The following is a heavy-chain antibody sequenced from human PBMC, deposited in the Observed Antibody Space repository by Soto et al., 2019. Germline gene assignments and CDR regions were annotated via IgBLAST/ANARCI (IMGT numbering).Heavy chain of an antibody. D-gene: IGHD1-26*01. J-gene: IGHJ4*02. CDR2: IKQDGSEK. CDR1: GFTFSSYW. V-gene: IGHV3-7*05. Sequence: EVQLVESGGGLVQPGGSLRLSCAASGFTFSSYWMTWVRQAPGKGLEWVANIKQDGSEKYYVDSVKGRFTISRDNANDSLYLQMNSLRVEDTAVYYCARGGRYYFGYWGQGTLVTVSS. CDR3: ARGGRYYFGY.